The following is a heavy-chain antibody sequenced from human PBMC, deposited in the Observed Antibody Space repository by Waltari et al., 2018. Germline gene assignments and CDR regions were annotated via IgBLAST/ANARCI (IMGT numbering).Heavy chain of an antibody. Sequence: EVQLVESGGGLVQPGGSLRLSCAASGFTFSSYWMSWVRQAPGQGVEWVANIKQDGSEKYYVDSVKGRFTISRDNAKNSLYLQMNSLRAEDTAVYYCARDPRRIAAAGTIEGGFDYWGQGTLVTVSS. J-gene: IGHJ4*02. CDR3: ARDPRRIAAAGTIEGGFDY. V-gene: IGHV3-7*01. D-gene: IGHD6-13*01. CDR1: GFTFSSYW. CDR2: IKQDGSEK.